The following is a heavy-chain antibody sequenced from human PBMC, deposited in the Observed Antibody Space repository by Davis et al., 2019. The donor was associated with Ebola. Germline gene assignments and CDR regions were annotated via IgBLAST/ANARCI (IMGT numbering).Heavy chain of an antibody. CDR3: ARRRGSCSSTSCYYWFDP. CDR2: IYYSGST. Sequence: PSETLSLTCTVSGGSISSYYWSWIRQPPGKGLEWIGYIYYSGSTNYNPSLKSRVTISVDTSKNQFSLKLSSVTAADTAVYYCARRRGSCSSTSCYYWFDPWGQGTLVTVSS. CDR1: GGSISSYY. V-gene: IGHV4-59*08. J-gene: IGHJ5*02. D-gene: IGHD2-2*01.